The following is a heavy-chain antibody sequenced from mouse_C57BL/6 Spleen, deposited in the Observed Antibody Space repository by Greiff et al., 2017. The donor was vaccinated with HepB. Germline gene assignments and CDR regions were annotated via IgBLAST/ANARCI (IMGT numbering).Heavy chain of an antibody. V-gene: IGHV1-22*01. Sequence: EVQLQQSGPELVKPGASVKMSCKASGYTFTDYNMHWVKQSHGKRLEWIGYINPNNGGTSYNQKFKGKATLTVNKSSTTADMELRSLTSEDSAVYYCARGVLRSPWFAYWGQGTLVTVSA. D-gene: IGHD1-1*01. J-gene: IGHJ3*01. CDR2: INPNNGGT. CDR3: ARGVLRSPWFAY. CDR1: GYTFTDYN.